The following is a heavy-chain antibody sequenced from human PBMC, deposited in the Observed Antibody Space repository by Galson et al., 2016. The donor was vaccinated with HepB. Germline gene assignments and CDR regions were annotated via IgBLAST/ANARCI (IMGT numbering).Heavy chain of an antibody. CDR2: ISGDNIKT. Sequence: SVKVSCKGSGYSFISYGISWVRQAPGQGPEWMGWISGDNIKTKSAWKFQGRLTMTTDTSTNTAYMELRSLTSDDTALYYCARDANEHYGYEGYYYVLCDHCGQGTLVTVSS. D-gene: IGHD3-22*01. V-gene: IGHV1-18*01. J-gene: IGHJ4*02. CDR1: GYSFISYG. CDR3: ARDANEHYGYEGYYYVLCDH.